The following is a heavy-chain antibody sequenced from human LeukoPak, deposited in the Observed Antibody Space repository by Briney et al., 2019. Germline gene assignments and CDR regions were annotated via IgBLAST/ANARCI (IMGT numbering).Heavy chain of an antibody. CDR3: AYYGDPPYNWFDP. V-gene: IGHV4-39*01. CDR2: IYDSGST. Sequence: SETLSLTCTVYGVSIRSSYYYWGWIRQPPGKGLEWIGSIYDSGSTYYNPSLKSRVTISVDTSKNQFSLQLNSVTPEDTAVYYCAYYGDPPYNWFDPWGQGTLVTVSS. J-gene: IGHJ5*02. CDR1: GVSIRSSYYY. D-gene: IGHD3-10*01.